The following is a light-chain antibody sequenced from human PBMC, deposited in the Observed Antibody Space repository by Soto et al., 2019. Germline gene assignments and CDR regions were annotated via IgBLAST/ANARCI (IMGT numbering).Light chain of an antibody. CDR2: DAS. Sequence: EIVLTQSPATLSLSPGERATLSCRASQSVSSYLAWYQQKPGQAPRLLISDASNRSSGIPARFSGSGSGTDFALTISSLEPEDFAVYYRQQRSNWPMLPFGGGTKVEIK. CDR1: QSVSSY. CDR3: QQRSNWPMLP. J-gene: IGKJ4*01. V-gene: IGKV3-11*01.